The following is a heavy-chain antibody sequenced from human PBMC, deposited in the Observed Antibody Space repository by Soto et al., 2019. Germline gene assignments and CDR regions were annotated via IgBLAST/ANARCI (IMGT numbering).Heavy chain of an antibody. J-gene: IGHJ4*02. CDR2: IYYSGST. CDR3: TRFGGHTVTNDY. V-gene: IGHV4-39*01. D-gene: IGHD4-17*01. CDR1: GGSISSSSYY. Sequence: PSETLSLTCTVSGGSISSSSYYWGWIRQPPGKGLEWIGSIYYSGSTYYNPSLKSRVTISVDTSKNQFSLKLSSVTAADTAVYYCTRFGGHTVTNDYWGQGTPVTVSS.